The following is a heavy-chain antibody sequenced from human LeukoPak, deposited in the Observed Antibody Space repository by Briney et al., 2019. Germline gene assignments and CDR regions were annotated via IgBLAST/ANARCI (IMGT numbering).Heavy chain of an antibody. CDR3: ARDGPVLRFLEWLFEN. CDR1: GYTFTGYY. D-gene: IGHD3-3*01. J-gene: IGHJ4*02. CDR2: INPNSGGT. V-gene: IGHV1-2*02. Sequence: GASVTLSCKASGYTFTGYYMHWVRQAHGQGLEWMGWINPNSGGTNYAQKFQGRVTMTRDTSISTAYMELSRLRSDDTAVYYCARDGPVLRFLEWLFENWGQGTLVTVSS.